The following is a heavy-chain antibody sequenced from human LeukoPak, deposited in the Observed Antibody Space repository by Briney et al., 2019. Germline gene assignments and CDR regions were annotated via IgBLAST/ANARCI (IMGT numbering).Heavy chain of an antibody. CDR2: MNPNSGNT. J-gene: IGHJ3*02. D-gene: IGHD6-13*01. CDR3: ARRRDSSSWYVAFDI. CDR1: GYTFASYG. Sequence: ASVKVSCKASGYTFASYGINWVRQATGQGLEWMGWMNPNSGNTGFAQKFQGRVTMTRNNSISTANMELSSLRSEDTAVYYCARRRDSSSWYVAFDIWGQGTMVTVSS. V-gene: IGHV1-8*01.